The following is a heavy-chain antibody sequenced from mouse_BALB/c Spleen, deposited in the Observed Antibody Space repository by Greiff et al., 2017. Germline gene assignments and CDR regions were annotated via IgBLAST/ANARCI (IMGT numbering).Heavy chain of an antibody. D-gene: IGHD2-14*01. J-gene: IGHJ4*01. Sequence: VQLQQSGAELVKPGASVKLSCKASGYTFTSYYMYWVKQRPGQGLEWIGEINPSNGGTNFNEKFKSKATLTVDKSSSTAYMQLSSLTSEDSAVYYCTSSYRYGPMDYWGQGTSVTVSS. CDR1: GYTFTSYY. CDR3: TSSYRYGPMDY. V-gene: IGHV1S81*02. CDR2: INPSNGGT.